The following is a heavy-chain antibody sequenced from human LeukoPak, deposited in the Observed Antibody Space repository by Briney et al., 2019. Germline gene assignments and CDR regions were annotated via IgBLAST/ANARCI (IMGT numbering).Heavy chain of an antibody. Sequence: PSETLSLTCAVSGGSISSSNWWSWVRQPPGKGLEWIGEIYHSGSTNYNPSLKSRVTISVDKSKNQFSLKLSSVTAADTAVYYCARSFSGSYPGLDYWGQGTLVTVSS. V-gene: IGHV4-4*02. CDR2: IYHSGST. J-gene: IGHJ4*02. CDR1: GGSISSSNW. D-gene: IGHD3-10*01. CDR3: ARSFSGSYPGLDY.